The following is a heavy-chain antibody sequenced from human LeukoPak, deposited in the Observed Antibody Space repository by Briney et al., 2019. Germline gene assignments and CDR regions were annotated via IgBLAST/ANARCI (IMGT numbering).Heavy chain of an antibody. V-gene: IGHV1-8*01. CDR1: GYIFTTYD. CDR2: MNPNRGTT. Sequence: ASVKVSCKASGYIFTTYDINWVRQATGQGLEWMGWMNPNRGTTGYAQKFQGRVTMTRNTSISTAYMELSSLRSEDTAVYYCARGFYGTNGYYYRLDFWGQGTLVTVSS. D-gene: IGHD3-22*01. CDR3: ARGFYGTNGYYYRLDF. J-gene: IGHJ4*02.